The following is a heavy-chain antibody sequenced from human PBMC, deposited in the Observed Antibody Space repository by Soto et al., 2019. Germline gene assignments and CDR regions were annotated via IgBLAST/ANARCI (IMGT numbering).Heavy chain of an antibody. CDR2: IPSDGRNK. D-gene: IGHD6-6*01. V-gene: IGHV3-30*04. Sequence: QEQLAESGGGVVQPGRSVRLSCGASGFTFSYYAMHWVRQAPGKGLEWLAVIPSDGRNKNHADSVKGRFTISRDNSMSTLFLQMNSLRYEDTAVYYCVRDNGAAPAGMDLWGQGTTVIVSS. J-gene: IGHJ6*02. CDR1: GFTFSYYA. CDR3: VRDNGAAPAGMDL.